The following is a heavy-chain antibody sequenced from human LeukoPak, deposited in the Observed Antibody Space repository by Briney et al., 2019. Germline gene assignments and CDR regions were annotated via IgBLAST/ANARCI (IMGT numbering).Heavy chain of an antibody. V-gene: IGHV4-59*01. CDR3: ARETVGWELRRGGAFDI. CDR1: GGFISSYY. D-gene: IGHD1-26*01. CDR2: IYYSGST. Sequence: SETLSLTCTVSGGFISSYYWSWIRQPPGKGLEWIGYIYYSGSTNYNPSLKSRVTISVDTSKNQFSLKLSSVTAADTAVYYCARETVGWELRRGGAFDIWGQGTMVTVSS. J-gene: IGHJ3*02.